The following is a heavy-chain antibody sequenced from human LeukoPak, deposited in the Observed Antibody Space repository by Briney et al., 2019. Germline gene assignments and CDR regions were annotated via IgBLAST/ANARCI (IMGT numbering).Heavy chain of an antibody. CDR3: AKATYYDYVWGSYPIAFDI. V-gene: IGHV3-23*01. J-gene: IGHJ3*02. CDR1: GFTFSSYG. Sequence: PGGTLRLSCAASGFTFSSYGMSWVRQAPGKGLEWASAISGSGGSTYYADSVKGRFTISRDNSKNTLYLQMNSLRAEDTAAYYCAKATYYDYVWGSYPIAFDIWGQGTMVTVSS. D-gene: IGHD3-16*02. CDR2: ISGSGGST.